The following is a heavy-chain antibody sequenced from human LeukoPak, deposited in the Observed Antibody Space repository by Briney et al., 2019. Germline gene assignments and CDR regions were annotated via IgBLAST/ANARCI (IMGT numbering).Heavy chain of an antibody. V-gene: IGHV4-31*03. CDR2: IYNSEST. CDR3: ARVTGSSQFDY. CDR1: GGSISSGGYY. D-gene: IGHD1-20*01. Sequence: SETLSLACTVSGGSISSGGYYWSWIRQHPGKGLEWLGYIYNSESTYYNPSLKSRVTISVDTSKNQFFLKLSSVTAADTAVYYCARVTGSSQFDYWGQGTLVTVSS. J-gene: IGHJ4*02.